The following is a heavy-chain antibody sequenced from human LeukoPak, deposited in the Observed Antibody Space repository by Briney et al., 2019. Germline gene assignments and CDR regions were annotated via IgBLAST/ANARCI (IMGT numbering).Heavy chain of an antibody. CDR2: ISGSGDST. CDR1: GFTFSSYA. J-gene: IGHJ4*02. D-gene: IGHD6-13*01. CDR3: AKTRPLDSSSWSHGDY. V-gene: IGHV3-23*01. Sequence: GGSLRLSCAASGFTFSSYAMSWVRQAPGKGLEWVSAISGSGDSTYYGDSVKGRFTISRDNSKNTLCLQMNSLRAEDTAVYYCAKTRPLDSSSWSHGDYWGQGTLVTVSS.